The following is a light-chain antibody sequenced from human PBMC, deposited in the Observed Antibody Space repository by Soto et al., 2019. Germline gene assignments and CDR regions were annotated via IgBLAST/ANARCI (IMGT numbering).Light chain of an antibody. CDR1: QSISSY. CDR3: QQYGGSPRT. CDR2: AAS. V-gene: IGKV1-39*01. Sequence: DIQMTQSPSSLSASVGDRVTITCRASQSISSYLNWYQQKPGKAPKLLIYAASSLQSGVPSRFSGSGSGTDFTLTISSLQPEDFAIYHCQQYGGSPRTFGQGTKLEIK. J-gene: IGKJ2*01.